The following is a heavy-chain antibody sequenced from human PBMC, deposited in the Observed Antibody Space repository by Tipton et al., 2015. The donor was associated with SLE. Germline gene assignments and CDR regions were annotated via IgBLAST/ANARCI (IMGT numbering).Heavy chain of an antibody. Sequence: TLSLTCTVSGGSISSSSYYWGWIRQPPGKGLEWIGSIYYSGSTYYNPSLKSRVTISGDTSKNQFSLRVSSVTAADTAVYYCARGNYASESYYRLYMDVWGKGTTVTVSS. CDR3: ARGNYASESYYRLYMDV. J-gene: IGHJ6*03. CDR2: IYYSGST. CDR1: GGSISSSSYY. D-gene: IGHD3-10*01. V-gene: IGHV4-39*07.